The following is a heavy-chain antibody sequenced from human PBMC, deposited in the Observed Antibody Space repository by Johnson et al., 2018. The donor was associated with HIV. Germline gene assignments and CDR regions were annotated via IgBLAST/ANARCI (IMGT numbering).Heavy chain of an antibody. D-gene: IGHD6-25*01. J-gene: IGHJ3*02. Sequence: VQLVESGGGLVQPGGSLRLSCAASGFTFSSYWMSWVRQAPGKGLEWVANIKQDGSEKDYVDSVKGRFTISRDNAKYSLSLQMNSLRAVDTAGHCRAKVRGYSRASRDAIDIWGRETMVPVSS. CDR2: IKQDGSEK. CDR1: GFTFSSYW. CDR3: AKVRGYSRASRDAIDI. V-gene: IGHV3-7*01.